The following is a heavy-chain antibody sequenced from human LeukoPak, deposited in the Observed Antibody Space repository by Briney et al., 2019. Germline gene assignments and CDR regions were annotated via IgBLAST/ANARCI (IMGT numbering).Heavy chain of an antibody. V-gene: IGHV1-24*01. CDR3: ATRPSIVGATRPFDY. CDR2: FDPEDGET. CDR1: GYTLTELS. J-gene: IGHJ4*02. Sequence: ASVKVSCKVSGYTLTELSMHWVRQAPGKGLEWMGGFDPEDGETIYAQKFQGRVTMTEDTSTDTACMELSSLRSEDTAVYYCATRPSIVGATRPFDYWGQGTLVTVSS. D-gene: IGHD1-26*01.